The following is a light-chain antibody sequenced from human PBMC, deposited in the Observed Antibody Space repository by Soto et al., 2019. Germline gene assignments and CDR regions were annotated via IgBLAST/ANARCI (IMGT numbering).Light chain of an antibody. CDR3: CSYAGSSLV. CDR1: SSDVGSYNL. CDR2: EVS. Sequence: QSALTQPASVSGSPGQSITISCTETSSDVGSYNLVSWYQQHPGKAPKLMIYEVSKRPSGVSNRFSGSKSGNTASLTISGLQAEDEADYYCCSYAGSSLVFGTGTKVTV. V-gene: IGLV2-23*02. J-gene: IGLJ1*01.